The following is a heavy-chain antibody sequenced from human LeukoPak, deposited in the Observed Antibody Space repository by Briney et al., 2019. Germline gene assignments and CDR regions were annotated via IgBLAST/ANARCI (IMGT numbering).Heavy chain of an antibody. V-gene: IGHV1-18*04. CDR3: AREVVDEYYYDSSGYPYFDY. J-gene: IGHJ4*02. CDR1: GYTFTSYY. Sequence: ASVKVSCKASGYTFTSYYMHWVRQAPGQGLEWMGWISAYNGNTNYAQKLQGRVTMTTDTSTSTAYMELRSLRSDDTAVYYCAREVVDEYYYDSSGYPYFDYWGQGTLVTVSS. D-gene: IGHD3-22*01. CDR2: ISAYNGNT.